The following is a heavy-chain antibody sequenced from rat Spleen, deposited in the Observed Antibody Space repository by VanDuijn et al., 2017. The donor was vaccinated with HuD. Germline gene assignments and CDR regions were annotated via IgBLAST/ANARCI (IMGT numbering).Heavy chain of an antibody. J-gene: IGHJ2*01. CDR3: TREEHMGYYFDY. D-gene: IGHD4-1*01. CDR2: ITNTGGSI. V-gene: IGHV5-31*01. Sequence: EVQLVESGGGLVQPGRSLKLSCVASGFTFNNYWMSWIRQAPGKGLEWVASITNTGGSIYYPDSVKGRFTISRDNAQNTLYLQMNSLRSEDTATYYCTREEHMGYYFDYWGQGVMVTVSS. CDR1: GFTFNNYW.